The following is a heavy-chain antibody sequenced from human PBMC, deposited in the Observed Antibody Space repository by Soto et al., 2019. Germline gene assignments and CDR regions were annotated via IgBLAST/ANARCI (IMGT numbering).Heavy chain of an antibody. CDR1: GGSFSGYY. V-gene: IGHV4-34*01. D-gene: IGHD6-13*01. CDR3: ARGRGYSSSWFDY. J-gene: IGHJ4*02. CDR2: INHSGST. Sequence: SETLSLTCAVYGGSFSGYYWSWIRQPPGKGLERIGEINHSGSTNYNPSLKSRVTISVDTPKNQFSLKLSSVTAADTAVYYCARGRGYSSSWFDYWGQGTLVTVSS.